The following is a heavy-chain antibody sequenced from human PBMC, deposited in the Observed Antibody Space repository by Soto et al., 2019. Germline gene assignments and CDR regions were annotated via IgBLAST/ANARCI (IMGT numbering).Heavy chain of an antibody. Sequence: GGSLRLSCAAAGFAFSTYAMTWVRQAPGKGLEWVSVISGSGGSSYYAASVKGRFTISRDNSKNTLFLQMNGLRAEDTAVYYCAKVTKRAAAGRYEYYKYGMDVWGQGTTVTVSS. V-gene: IGHV3-23*01. D-gene: IGHD6-13*01. CDR2: ISGSGGSS. CDR3: AKVTKRAAAGRYEYYKYGMDV. J-gene: IGHJ6*02. CDR1: GFAFSTYA.